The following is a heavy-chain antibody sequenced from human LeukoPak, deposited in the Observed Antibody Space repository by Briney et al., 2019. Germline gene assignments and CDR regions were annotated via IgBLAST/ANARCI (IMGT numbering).Heavy chain of an antibody. J-gene: IGHJ4*02. CDR2: TSHDGSDK. CDR1: GFTFSDYA. CDR3: ARLRLGESSSAAYYFDY. Sequence: PGTSLRLSCAASGFTFSDYAMYWLRQAPSKGLEWVAVTSHDGSDKSYADSGKGRFTIARSNSKNTLTLQMNSLRAEDTAVYYCARLRLGESSSAAYYFDYWGQGTLVTVSS. D-gene: IGHD3-16*02. V-gene: IGHV3-30*04.